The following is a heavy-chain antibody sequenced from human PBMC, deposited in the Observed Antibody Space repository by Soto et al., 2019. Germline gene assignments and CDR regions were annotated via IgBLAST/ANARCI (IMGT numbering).Heavy chain of an antibody. V-gene: IGHV3-15*01. CDR1: GFTFSNAW. Sequence: EVQLVDSGGGLVKPGGSLRLSCAASGFTFSNAWMTWVRQAPWKGLEYVVRIKSESDGGTTDYAAHVNGRFTISRDDSKPTQYLQMNSLKAEETGLYYCTTNNSHSCTSISCYRPFWGQGTLVTVSS. CDR2: IKSESDGGTT. CDR3: TTNNSHSCTSISCYRPF. D-gene: IGHD2-2*01. J-gene: IGHJ4*02.